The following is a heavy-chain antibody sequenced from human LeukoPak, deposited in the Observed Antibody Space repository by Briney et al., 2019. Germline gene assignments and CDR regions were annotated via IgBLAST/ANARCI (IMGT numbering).Heavy chain of an antibody. CDR1: GFTFSYYG. D-gene: IGHD2-15*01. Sequence: GGSLRLSCAASGFTFSYYGMHWVRQAPGKGLEWVAVISSDESNNYYADSVKGRFTISRDNSKNTLYLQMNSLRAEDTAVYYCAKKGDCSGGTCYPYYFDYWGQGTPVTVSS. CDR3: AKKGDCSGGTCYPYYFDY. CDR2: ISSDESNN. V-gene: IGHV3-30*18. J-gene: IGHJ4*02.